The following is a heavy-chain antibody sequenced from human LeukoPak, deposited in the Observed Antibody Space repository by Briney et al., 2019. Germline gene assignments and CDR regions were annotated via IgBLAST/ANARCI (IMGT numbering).Heavy chain of an antibody. CDR3: AKTKSRLRFFVL. V-gene: IGHV3-23*01. CDR1: GFTFNNYA. CDR2: ISAGSTNT. J-gene: IGHJ4*02. Sequence: GGSLRLSCAASGFTFNNYAMTWVRQAPGKGLEWVSVISAGSTNTYYADSVKGRFTISRDDSNSILYLQMNSLRAEDTAVYYCAKTKSRLRFFVLWGQGTLVTVSS. D-gene: IGHD3-3*01.